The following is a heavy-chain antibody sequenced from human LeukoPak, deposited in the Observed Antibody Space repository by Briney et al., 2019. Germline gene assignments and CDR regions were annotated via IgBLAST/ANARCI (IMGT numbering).Heavy chain of an antibody. V-gene: IGHV1-69*04. CDR2: IIPLLGIA. J-gene: IGHJ4*02. CDR3: ARDDADSAYADGDY. D-gene: IGHD5-12*01. Sequence: SVKVSCKASGGIFSSYTISWVRQAPGQGLEWMGRIIPLLGIANYAQKFQGRVTIIADKSTSTAYMELSSLRSEDTAVYYCARDDADSAYADGDYWGQGTLVTVSS. CDR1: GGIFSSYT.